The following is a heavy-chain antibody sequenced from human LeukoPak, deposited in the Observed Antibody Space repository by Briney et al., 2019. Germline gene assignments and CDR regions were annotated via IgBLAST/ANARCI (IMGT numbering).Heavy chain of an antibody. V-gene: IGHV1-46*01. J-gene: IGHJ3*02. Sequence: GASVKVSCRTSGYTFTTYDINWVRQAPGQGLEWMGIINPSGGSTSYAQKFQGRVTMTRDTSTSTVYMELSSLRSEDTAVYYCARELVVPAASDAFDIWGQGTMVTVSS. CDR2: INPSGGST. D-gene: IGHD2-2*01. CDR3: ARELVVPAASDAFDI. CDR1: GYTFTTYD.